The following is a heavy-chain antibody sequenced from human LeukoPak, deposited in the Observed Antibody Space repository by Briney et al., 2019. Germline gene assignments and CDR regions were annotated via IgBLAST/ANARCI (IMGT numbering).Heavy chain of an antibody. D-gene: IGHD2-2*01. Sequence: ASVKVSCQVSGYTFSEYAISWVRQAPGQGLEWMGWINGFNGNAKYVQKFQGRVTMTTDTSTSASYMEVRSLTSDDTAVYYCARVAGSRNPHSNYYYYYMDVWGEGTTVVVSS. CDR2: INGFNGNA. CDR3: ARVAGSRNPHSNYYYYYMDV. CDR1: GYTFSEYA. V-gene: IGHV1-18*01. J-gene: IGHJ6*03.